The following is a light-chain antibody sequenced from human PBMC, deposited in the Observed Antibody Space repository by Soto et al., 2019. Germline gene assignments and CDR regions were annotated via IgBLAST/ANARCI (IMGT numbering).Light chain of an antibody. Sequence: QSALTQPPSASGSPGQSVTISCTGSNSDVGAYNYVSWYQQHPGKSPKLMIYEVTKRPSGVPDRFSGPKSGNTASLTVSGLQAEDEADYYCSSYGGTNNYVVFGGGTKVTVL. J-gene: IGLJ2*01. CDR3: SSYGGTNNYVV. V-gene: IGLV2-8*01. CDR1: NSDVGAYNY. CDR2: EVT.